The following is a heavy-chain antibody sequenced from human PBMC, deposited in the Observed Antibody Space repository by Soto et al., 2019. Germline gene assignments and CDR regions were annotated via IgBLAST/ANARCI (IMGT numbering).Heavy chain of an antibody. CDR1: GGTFSSYA. CDR3: ARERRITIFGVVIINPLDP. Sequence: SVNVSCKASGGTFSSYAISWVRQAPGQGLEWMGGIIPIFDTANYAQKFQGRVTITADESTSTAYMELSSLRSEDTAVYYFARERRITIFGVVIINPLDPWGQGTLVTVSS. V-gene: IGHV1-69*13. D-gene: IGHD3-3*01. J-gene: IGHJ5*02. CDR2: IIPIFDTA.